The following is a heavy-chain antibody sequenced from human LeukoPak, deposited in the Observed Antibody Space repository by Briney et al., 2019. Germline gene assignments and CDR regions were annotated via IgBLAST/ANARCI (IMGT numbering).Heavy chain of an antibody. D-gene: IGHD2-15*01. CDR1: GFTFSGSA. CDR2: IRSKANSYAT. CDR3: TRPYCSGGSCTPLFDY. V-gene: IGHV3-73*01. Sequence: GGSLRLSCAASGFTFSGSAMHWVRQASGKGLEWVGRIRSKANSYATAYAAPVKGRFTISRDDSKNTAYLQMNSLKTEDTAVYYCTRPYCSGGSCTPLFDYWGQGTLVTVSS. J-gene: IGHJ4*02.